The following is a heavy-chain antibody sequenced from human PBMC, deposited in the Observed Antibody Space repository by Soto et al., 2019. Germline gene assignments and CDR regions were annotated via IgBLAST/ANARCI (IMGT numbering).Heavy chain of an antibody. CDR1: GFTFSSYG. J-gene: IGHJ6*02. CDR2: IWYDGSNK. Sequence: GGSLRLSCAASGFTFSSYGMHWVRQAPGKGLEWVAVIWYDGSNKYYADSVKGRFTISRDNSKNTLYLQMNSLRAEDTAVYYCARELSGKHGMDVWGQGTTVTVSS. CDR3: ARELSGKHGMDV. V-gene: IGHV3-33*01.